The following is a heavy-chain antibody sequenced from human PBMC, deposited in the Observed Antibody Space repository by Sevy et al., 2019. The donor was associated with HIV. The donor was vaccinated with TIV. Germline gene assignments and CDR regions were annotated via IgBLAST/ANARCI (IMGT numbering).Heavy chain of an antibody. CDR1: GFTFSSYS. V-gene: IGHV3-21*01. J-gene: IGHJ3*02. Sequence: GGSLRLSCAASGFTFSSYSMNWVRQAPGKGLEWVSSISSSSSYIYYADSVKGRFTISRDNAKNSLYLQMNSLGAEDTAVYYCARDSWPSSGWYAVGDAFDIWGQGTMVTVSS. CDR3: ARDSWPSSGWYAVGDAFDI. D-gene: IGHD6-19*01. CDR2: ISSSSSYI.